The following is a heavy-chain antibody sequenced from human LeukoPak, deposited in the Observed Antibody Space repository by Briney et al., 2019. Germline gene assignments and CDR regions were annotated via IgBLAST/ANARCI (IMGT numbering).Heavy chain of an antibody. V-gene: IGHV5-51*01. J-gene: IGHJ3*02. CDR2: IYPGDSDT. CDR1: GYSFTSYW. Sequence: GESLKISCKGSGYSFTSYWIGWVRQMPGKGLAWMGIIYPGDSDTRYSPSFQGQVTISADKSISTAYLQWSSLKASDTAVYYCARTNDGDYPFNDAFDIWGQGTMVTVSS. D-gene: IGHD4-17*01. CDR3: ARTNDGDYPFNDAFDI.